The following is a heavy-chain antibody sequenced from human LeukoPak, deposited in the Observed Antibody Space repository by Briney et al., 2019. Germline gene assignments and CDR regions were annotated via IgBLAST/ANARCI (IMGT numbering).Heavy chain of an antibody. V-gene: IGHV3-21*01. D-gene: IGHD4-17*01. Sequence: GRSLRLSCAASGFTFSSYSMNWVRQAPGKGLEWVSSISSSSSYIYYADSLKGRFTISRDNAKNSLYLQRNSLRAEDTAVYYCARVSLVDGDYLRDYWGQGTLVTVSS. CDR1: GFTFSSYS. CDR2: ISSSSSYI. CDR3: ARVSLVDGDYLRDY. J-gene: IGHJ4*02.